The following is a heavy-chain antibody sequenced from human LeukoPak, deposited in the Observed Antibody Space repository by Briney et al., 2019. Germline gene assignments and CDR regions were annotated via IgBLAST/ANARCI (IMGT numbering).Heavy chain of an antibody. CDR1: GFTFSSYW. CDR3: TRDLMDYDLSTGLHHYYMDV. CDR2: INGDGRNI. Sequence: GGSLRLSCVASGFTFSSYWMHWVRQDPRKGLVWVSRINGDGRNINYADSVRGRFTISRDNAKNTLYLQMNTLRVEDTAVYYCTRDLMDYDLSTGLHHYYMDVWGQGTTVTVSS. D-gene: IGHD3-9*01. J-gene: IGHJ6*02. V-gene: IGHV3-74*01.